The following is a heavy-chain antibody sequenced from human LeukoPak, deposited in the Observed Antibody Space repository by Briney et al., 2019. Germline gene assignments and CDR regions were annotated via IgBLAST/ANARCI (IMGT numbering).Heavy chain of an antibody. Sequence: ASVKVSCKASGYTFTGYYMHWVRQAPGQGHEWMGWINPNSGGTNYAQKFQGRVTMTRDTSINTAYMELSRLRSDDTAVYYCARVAVAGTGSVDYWGQGTLVTVSS. CDR1: GYTFTGYY. J-gene: IGHJ4*02. CDR2: INPNSGGT. D-gene: IGHD6-19*01. CDR3: ARVAVAGTGSVDY. V-gene: IGHV1-2*02.